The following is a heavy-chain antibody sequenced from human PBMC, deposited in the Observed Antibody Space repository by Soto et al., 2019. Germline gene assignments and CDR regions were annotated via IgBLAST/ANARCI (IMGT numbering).Heavy chain of an antibody. CDR3: ARGNYGPLDY. CDR1: GYSFTAFY. V-gene: IGHV1-2*02. CDR2: VDPNSGAT. D-gene: IGHD3-10*01. Sequence: ASVKVSCKPSGYSFTAFYIHWVRQAPGQGLEWMGWVDPNSGATRNAQNFQGRVTMTRDTSTSTVYMELNWLRSDDTAVYYCARGNYGPLDYWGQGTLVTVSS. J-gene: IGHJ4*02.